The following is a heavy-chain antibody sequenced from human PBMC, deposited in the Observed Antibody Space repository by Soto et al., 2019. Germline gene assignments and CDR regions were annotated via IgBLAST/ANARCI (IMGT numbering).Heavy chain of an antibody. V-gene: IGHV1-2*02. CDR1: GYTFTGYY. D-gene: IGHD3-22*01. CDR2: INPNSGGT. Sequence: ALVKVSCKASGYTFTGYYMHWVRQAPGQGLEWMGWINPNSGGTNYAQKLQGRVTMTRDTSISTAYMELSRLRSDDTAVYYCARAPGRKVVITLYYFDYWGQGTLVTVSS. CDR3: ARAPGRKVVITLYYFDY. J-gene: IGHJ4*02.